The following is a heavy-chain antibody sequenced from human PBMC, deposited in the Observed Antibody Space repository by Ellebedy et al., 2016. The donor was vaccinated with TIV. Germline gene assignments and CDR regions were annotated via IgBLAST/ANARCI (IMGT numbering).Heavy chain of an antibody. CDR3: TRHADSSGRRDFDF. J-gene: IGHJ4*02. D-gene: IGHD3-22*01. V-gene: IGHV3-73*01. Sequence: GESLKISXAASGFTFSGSAIHWVRQASGKGLEWVGRIRSKANSYATAYAASVKGRFTISRDDSKNTAYLHMNILKTEDTAVYYCTRHADSSGRRDFDFWGQGTLVTVSS. CDR2: IRSKANSYAT. CDR1: GFTFSGSA.